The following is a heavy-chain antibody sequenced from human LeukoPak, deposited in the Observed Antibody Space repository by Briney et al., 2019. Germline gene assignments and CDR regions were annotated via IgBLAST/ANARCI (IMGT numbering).Heavy chain of an antibody. Sequence: GGSLRLSCAVSGFTFSGFRMSWSRQAPGKGLEWVASINSDGSEGHYADVVKGRFTISRDTAKNSLYLQINSLRAEDTAVYYCARSSYSSSSSVWGQGTMVTVSS. CDR3: ARSSYSSSSSV. V-gene: IGHV3-7*03. D-gene: IGHD6-6*01. CDR2: INSDGSEG. CDR1: GFTFSGFR. J-gene: IGHJ3*01.